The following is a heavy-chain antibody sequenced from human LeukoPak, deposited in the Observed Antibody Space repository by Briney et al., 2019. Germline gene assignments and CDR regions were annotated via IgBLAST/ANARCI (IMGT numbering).Heavy chain of an antibody. J-gene: IGHJ4*02. Sequence: VGSLRLSCAASGFTFSSNAMDWVRQAPGKGLEWVAVISYDGSNKYYADSVKGRSTISRDNSKNTLYLQMNSLRAEDTAVYYCARVRMRFLEWSDFDYWGQGTLVTVSS. V-gene: IGHV3-30*04. D-gene: IGHD3-3*01. CDR2: ISYDGSNK. CDR1: GFTFSSNA. CDR3: ARVRMRFLEWSDFDY.